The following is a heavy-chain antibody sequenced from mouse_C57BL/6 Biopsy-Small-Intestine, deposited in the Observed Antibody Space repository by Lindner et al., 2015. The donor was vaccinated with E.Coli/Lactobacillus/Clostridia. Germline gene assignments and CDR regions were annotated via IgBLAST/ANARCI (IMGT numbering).Heavy chain of an antibody. D-gene: IGHD2-12*01. J-gene: IGHJ2*01. CDR3: AGWGLSYDKGGYYFDY. CDR1: GFNIKDYY. V-gene: IGHV14-2*01. Sequence: VQLQESGAELVKPGASVKLSCTASGFNIKDYYMHWVKQRTEQGLEWIGRIDPEDGETKYAPKFQGKAAITTDTSSNSAYLQLSSLTSEDTAVYFCAGWGLSYDKGGYYFDYWGQGITLTVSS. CDR2: IDPEDGET.